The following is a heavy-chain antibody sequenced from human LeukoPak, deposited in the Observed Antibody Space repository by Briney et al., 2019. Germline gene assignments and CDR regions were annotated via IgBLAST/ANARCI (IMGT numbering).Heavy chain of an antibody. CDR2: INAGNGNT. Sequence: GASVKVSCKASGYTFTSYAMHWVRQAPGQRLEWMGWINAGNGNTKYSQKFQGRVAITRDTSASTAYMELSSLRSEDTAVYYCARNYYDSSGYPSLYYYYGMDVWGQGTTVTVSS. V-gene: IGHV1-3*01. D-gene: IGHD3-22*01. CDR3: ARNYYDSSGYPSLYYYYGMDV. CDR1: GYTFTSYA. J-gene: IGHJ6*02.